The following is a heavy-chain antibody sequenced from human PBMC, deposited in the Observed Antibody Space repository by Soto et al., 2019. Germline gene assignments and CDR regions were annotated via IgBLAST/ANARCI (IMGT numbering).Heavy chain of an antibody. V-gene: IGHV1-18*01. CDR1: GYIFSDYD. D-gene: IGHD6-19*01. CDR3: ARGKTVAATGYFDY. J-gene: IGHJ4*02. CDR2: INGYNGNT. Sequence: QVQLVQSGAEVKKPEASVKVSCKASGYIFSDYDITWVRQAPGQGLEWMGRINGYNGNTIHAQKFQGRVTLTTDTSTGTAYMELRSLRSDDSAVYYCARGKTVAATGYFDYWGQGTLVTVSS.